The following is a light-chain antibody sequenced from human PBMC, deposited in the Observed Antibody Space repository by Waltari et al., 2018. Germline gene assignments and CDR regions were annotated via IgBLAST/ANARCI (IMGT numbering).Light chain of an antibody. CDR1: QSVGRS. CDR2: GAS. J-gene: IGKJ1*01. CDR3: QHYVRLPAT. V-gene: IGKV3-20*01. Sequence: EIVLTQSPGTLSLSPGERATLSCRASQSVGRSLAWYQQKPGQPPRLLIYGASSRATGIPDRFSGSGSGTDFSLTIGRLEPKDFAVYYCQHYVRLPATFGQGTKVEIK.